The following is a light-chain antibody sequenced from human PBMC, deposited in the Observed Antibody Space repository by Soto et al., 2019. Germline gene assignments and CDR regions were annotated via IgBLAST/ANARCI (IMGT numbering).Light chain of an antibody. Sequence: EIVLTQSPGTLSLSPGERATLSCRASQSVSISYLARYQKKPGQAPRLLIYGASSRATGIPDRFSGSGSGTDFTLTVSRLEPEDYAVFYCQQYSSAPWTFGQGTKVEIK. CDR2: GAS. V-gene: IGKV3-20*01. CDR1: QSVSISY. CDR3: QQYSSAPWT. J-gene: IGKJ1*01.